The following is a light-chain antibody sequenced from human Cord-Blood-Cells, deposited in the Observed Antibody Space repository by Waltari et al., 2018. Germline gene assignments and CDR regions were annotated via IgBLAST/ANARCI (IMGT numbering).Light chain of an antibody. Sequence: SYVLTQPPSVSVAPGKTARNPCGGNTIGSKSVHSYRQKPGQAPVLVVYDDSDRPSGIPERFSGSNSGNTATLTISRVEAGDEADYYCQVWDSSSDHVVFGGGTKLTVL. CDR2: DDS. V-gene: IGLV3-21*03. CDR3: QVWDSSSDHVV. CDR1: TIGSKS. J-gene: IGLJ2*01.